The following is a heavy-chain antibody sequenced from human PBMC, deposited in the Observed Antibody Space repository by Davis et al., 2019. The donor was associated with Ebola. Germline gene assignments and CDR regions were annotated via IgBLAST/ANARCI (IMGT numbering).Heavy chain of an antibody. CDR2: ISSSGSTI. CDR3: ARDRDSIAAAGTYYYGMDV. V-gene: IGHV3-48*04. D-gene: IGHD6-13*01. Sequence: GESLKISCAASGFTFSSYWMSWVRQAPGKGLEWVSYISSSGSTIYYADSVKGRFTISRDNAKNSLYLQMNSLRAEDTAVYYCARDRDSIAAAGTYYYGMDVWGQGTTVTVSS. CDR1: GFTFSSYW. J-gene: IGHJ6*02.